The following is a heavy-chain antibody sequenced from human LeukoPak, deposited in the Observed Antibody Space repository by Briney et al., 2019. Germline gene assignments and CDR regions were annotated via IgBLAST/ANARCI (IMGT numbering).Heavy chain of an antibody. CDR2: INRNSGNT. D-gene: IGHD1-1*01. CDR3: ARDHGAIALTNYLDY. Sequence: GGSPRLSCAASGFTFDDYGMSWVRQAPGKGLEWVSNINRNSGNTAYADSVKGRFTISRDNAKNSLYLQMNSLRAEDTALYYCARDHGAIALTNYLDYWGQGTLVTVSS. J-gene: IGHJ4*02. V-gene: IGHV3-20*04. CDR1: GFTFDDYG.